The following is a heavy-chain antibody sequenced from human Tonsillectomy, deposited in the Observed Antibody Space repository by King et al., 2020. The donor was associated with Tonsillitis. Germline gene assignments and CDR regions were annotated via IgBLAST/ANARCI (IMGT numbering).Heavy chain of an antibody. V-gene: IGHV3-21*01. CDR2: ISSSSSYI. J-gene: IGHJ4*02. CDR3: ARALHEYGSGSYYTH. CDR1: GFTFSSYS. D-gene: IGHD3-10*01. Sequence: QLVQSGGGLVKPGGSLRLSCAASGFTFSSYSMNWVRQAPGKGLEWVSSISSSSSYIYYADSVKGRFTISRDNAKNSLYLQMNSLRAEDTAVYYCARALHEYGSGSYYTHWGQGTLVTVSS.